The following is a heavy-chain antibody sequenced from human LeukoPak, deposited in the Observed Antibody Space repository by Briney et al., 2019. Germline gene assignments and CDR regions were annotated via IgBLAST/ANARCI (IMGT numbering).Heavy chain of an antibody. D-gene: IGHD3-22*01. Sequence: PGGSLRLSCAASGFTFSSYGMHWVRQAPGKGLEWVAFIRYDGSNKYYAGSVKGRFTISRDNSKNTLYLQMNSLRAEDTAVYYCAKGRSGYPPDYWGQGTLVTVSS. J-gene: IGHJ4*02. V-gene: IGHV3-30*02. CDR3: AKGRSGYPPDY. CDR2: IRYDGSNK. CDR1: GFTFSSYG.